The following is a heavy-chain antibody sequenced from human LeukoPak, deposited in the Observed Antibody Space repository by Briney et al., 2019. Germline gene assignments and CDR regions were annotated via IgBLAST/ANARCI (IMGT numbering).Heavy chain of an antibody. J-gene: IGHJ6*02. Sequence: GGSLRLSCAASGFTVSSNYMSWVRQAPGKGPEWVSVIYSDDTTYYADSVKGRFTISRDNAKNSLYLQMNSLRAEDTALYYCAKDRMGVLAAAGTDNYYYYGMDVWGQGTTVTVSS. CDR1: GFTVSSNY. CDR3: AKDRMGVLAAAGTDNYYYYGMDV. D-gene: IGHD6-13*01. V-gene: IGHV3-53*05. CDR2: IYSDDTT.